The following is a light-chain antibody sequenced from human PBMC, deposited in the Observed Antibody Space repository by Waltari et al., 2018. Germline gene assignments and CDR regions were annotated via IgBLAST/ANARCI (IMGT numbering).Light chain of an antibody. J-gene: IGLJ2*01. CDR1: SSYIGAGFD. CDR2: GST. V-gene: IGLV1-40*01. CDR3: QSYDSDLRGV. Sequence: QSVLTQPPSVSGAQGPRGTITCPGTSSYIGAGFDVHWYQQHSGPAPKLLIEGSTYRPAGVPDRCSGDKSGTSASLAITGLQAEDDAYYYCQSYDSDLRGVFGGGTKLTVL.